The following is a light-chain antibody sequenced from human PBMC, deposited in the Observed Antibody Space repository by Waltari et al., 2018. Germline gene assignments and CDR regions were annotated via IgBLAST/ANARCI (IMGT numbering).Light chain of an antibody. J-gene: IGKJ1*01. CDR1: QSVRRS. Sequence: EIVLTQSPGTLSLSPGERVTLSCRASQSVRRSLAWYQQKPGQAPRLLIYDASSRATGIPDSFSGSGSGTDFSLTISRLEPEDSAVYYCQKYVSLPATFGQGTKVEIK. CDR2: DAS. V-gene: IGKV3-20*01. CDR3: QKYVSLPAT.